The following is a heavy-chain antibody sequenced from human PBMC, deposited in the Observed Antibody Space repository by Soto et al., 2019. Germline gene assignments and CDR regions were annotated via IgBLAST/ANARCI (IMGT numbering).Heavy chain of an antibody. CDR2: IYYSGST. CDR3: ARDIKDRRYFDL. Sequence: SETLSLTCTVSGGSISSYYWSWIRQPPGKGLEWIGYIYYSGSTNYNPSLKSRVTISVDTSKNQFSLKLSSVTAADTAVYSGARDIKDRRYFDLWGRGTLVTVSS. D-gene: IGHD1-20*01. J-gene: IGHJ2*01. CDR1: GGSISSYY. V-gene: IGHV4-59*01.